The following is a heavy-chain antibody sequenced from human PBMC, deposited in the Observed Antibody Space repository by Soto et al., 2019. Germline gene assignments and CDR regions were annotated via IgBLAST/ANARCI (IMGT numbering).Heavy chain of an antibody. CDR3: ATRNVDTAMVGIYYYYGMDV. D-gene: IGHD5-18*01. CDR2: ISGSGGST. V-gene: IGHV3-23*01. Sequence: GSLRLSCAASGFTFSSYAMSGVRQAPGKGLEWVSAISGSGGSTYYADSVKGRFTISRDNSKNTLYLQMNSLRAEDTAVYYCATRNVDTAMVGIYYYYGMDVWGQGTTVTVSS. CDR1: GFTFSSYA. J-gene: IGHJ6*02.